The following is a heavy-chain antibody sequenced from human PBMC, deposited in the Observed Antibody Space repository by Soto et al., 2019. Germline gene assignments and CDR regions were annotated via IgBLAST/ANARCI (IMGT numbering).Heavy chain of an antibody. Sequence: GGSLRLSCAASGFTFSSYGMHWVRQAPGKGLEWVAVISYDGSNKYYADSVKGRFTISRDNSKNTLYLQMNSLRAEDTAVYYCAKDRYYDSSGYYRQGYYGMDVWGQGTTVTVSS. J-gene: IGHJ6*02. D-gene: IGHD3-22*01. CDR1: GFTFSSYG. CDR3: AKDRYYDSSGYYRQGYYGMDV. V-gene: IGHV3-30*18. CDR2: ISYDGSNK.